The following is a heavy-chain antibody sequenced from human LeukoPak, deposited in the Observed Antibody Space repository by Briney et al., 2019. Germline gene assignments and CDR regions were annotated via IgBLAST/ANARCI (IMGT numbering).Heavy chain of an antibody. Sequence: PGGFLRLSCTASGFTFSGYSMNWIRQAPGKGLEWVSSFGTRSTSIYHAGSVKGRFAISRDNAKNSLYLQTNSLRAEDSAVYYCARCKYKAFDFWGQGTMVTVSS. CDR3: ARCKYKAFDF. D-gene: IGHD1-14*01. J-gene: IGHJ3*01. V-gene: IGHV3-21*01. CDR2: FGTRSTSI. CDR1: GFTFSGYS.